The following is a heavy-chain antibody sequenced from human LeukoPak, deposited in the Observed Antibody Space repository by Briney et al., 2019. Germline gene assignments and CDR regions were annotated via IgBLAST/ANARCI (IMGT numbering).Heavy chain of an antibody. D-gene: IGHD6-19*01. CDR2: ISWNSGSI. J-gene: IGHJ3*02. CDR1: GFTFDDYA. V-gene: IGHV3-9*01. CDR3: AKDLFVGSGWYDAFDI. Sequence: GRSLRLSCAASGFTFDDYAMHWVWQAPGKGLEWVSGISWNSGSIGYADSVKGRFTISRDNAKNSLYLQMNSLRAEDTALYYCAKDLFVGSGWYDAFDIWGQGTMVTVSS.